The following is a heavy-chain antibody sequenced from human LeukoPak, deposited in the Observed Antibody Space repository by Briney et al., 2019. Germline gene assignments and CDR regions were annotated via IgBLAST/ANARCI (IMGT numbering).Heavy chain of an antibody. CDR1: GGSFSGYY. CDR3: ASFPMGITMVRGVIMGDYFDY. D-gene: IGHD3-10*01. CDR2: INHSGST. J-gene: IGHJ4*02. V-gene: IGHV4-34*09. Sequence: SETLSLTCAVYGGSFSGYYWSWIRQPPGKGLEWIGEINHSGSTNYNPSLKSRVTISVDTSKNQFSLKLSSVNAADTAVYYCASFPMGITMVRGVIMGDYFDYWGQGTLVTVSS.